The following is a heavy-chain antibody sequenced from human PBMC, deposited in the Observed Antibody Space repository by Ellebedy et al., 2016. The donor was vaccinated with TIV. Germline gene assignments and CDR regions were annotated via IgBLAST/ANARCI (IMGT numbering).Heavy chain of an antibody. V-gene: IGHV3-23*01. J-gene: IGHJ3*02. Sequence: GESLKISXAASGFTFSSYSMNWVRQAPGKGLEWVSLISWDGGSTYYADSVKGRFTISRDNSKNTLYLQMNSLRAEDTAVYYCAKGPYSGYDWGGGAFDIWGQGTMVTVSS. D-gene: IGHD5-12*01. CDR3: AKGPYSGYDWGGGAFDI. CDR2: ISWDGGST. CDR1: GFTFSSYS.